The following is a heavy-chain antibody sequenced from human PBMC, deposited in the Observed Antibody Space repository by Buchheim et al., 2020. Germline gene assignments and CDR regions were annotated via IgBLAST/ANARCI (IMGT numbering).Heavy chain of an antibody. CDR3: ARQPKDIVVVPAAHKSPYYYYYMDV. CDR2: IYYSGST. J-gene: IGHJ6*03. V-gene: IGHV4-39*01. Sequence: QLQLQESGPGLVKPSETLSLTCTVSGGSISSSSYYWGWIRQPPGKGLEWIGSIYYSGSTYYNPSLKSRVTISVDTSKNQFSLKLSPVTAADTAVYYCARQPKDIVVVPAAHKSPYYYYYMDVWGKGTT. CDR1: GGSISSSSYY. D-gene: IGHD2-2*01.